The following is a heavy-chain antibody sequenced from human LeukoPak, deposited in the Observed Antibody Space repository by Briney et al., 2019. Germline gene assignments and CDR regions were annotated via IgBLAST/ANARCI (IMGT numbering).Heavy chain of an antibody. V-gene: IGHV4-59*08. D-gene: IGHD1-26*01. CDR3: ARLSGSPHPPFDY. CDR1: GGSISNYY. J-gene: IGHJ4*02. CDR2: IYYSGAT. Sequence: PSETLSLTCTVSGGSISNYYWTWIRQPPGKGLEWIGYIYYSGATYYNPSLKSRVTISVDTSKNQFSLKLTSATAADTAVYCCARLSGSPHPPFDYWGQGTLVTVSS.